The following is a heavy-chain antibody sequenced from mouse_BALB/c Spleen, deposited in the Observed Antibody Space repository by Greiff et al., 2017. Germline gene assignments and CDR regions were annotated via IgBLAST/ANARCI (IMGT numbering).Heavy chain of an antibody. Sequence: VMLVESGPGLVAPSQSLSITCTVSGFSLTSYGVHWVRQPPGKGLEWLGVIWAGGSTNYNSALMSRLSISKDNSKSQVFLKMNSLQTDDTAMYYCARDSPAITTVGRGYFDYWGQGTTLTVSS. CDR3: ARDSPAITTVGRGYFDY. V-gene: IGHV2-9*02. CDR1: GFSLTSYG. J-gene: IGHJ2*01. CDR2: IWAGGST. D-gene: IGHD1-1*01.